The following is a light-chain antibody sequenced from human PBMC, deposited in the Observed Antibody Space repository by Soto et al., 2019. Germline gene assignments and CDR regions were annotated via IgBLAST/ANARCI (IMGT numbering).Light chain of an antibody. Sequence: QSVLTQPPSVSGAPGQRVTISCTGGWSNIGAGYEVHWYQHLPGTAPKLLIYGVTNRSSGVPDRFSGSRSGTSASLAITGLQAEDEADYYCQSFDSSLSNSWVFGGGTKLTVL. V-gene: IGLV1-40*01. CDR3: QSFDSSLSNSWV. CDR1: WSNIGAGYE. CDR2: GVT. J-gene: IGLJ3*02.